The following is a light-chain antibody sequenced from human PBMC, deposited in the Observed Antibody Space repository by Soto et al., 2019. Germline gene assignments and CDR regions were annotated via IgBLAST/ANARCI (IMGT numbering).Light chain of an antibody. CDR2: WAS. Sequence: DIVMTQSPESLAVSLGERATINCKSSRSVLWTSSNKNYLAWYQQKSGQSPKLLIYWASTRESGVPDRFSGSGSDTDFTLTISSVQAEDVAVYYCQQYYGAWTFGQGTRVEI. CDR1: RSVLWTSSNKNY. J-gene: IGKJ1*01. CDR3: QQYYGAWT. V-gene: IGKV4-1*01.